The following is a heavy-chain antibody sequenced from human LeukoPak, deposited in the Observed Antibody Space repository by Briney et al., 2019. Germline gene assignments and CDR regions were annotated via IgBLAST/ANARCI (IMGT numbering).Heavy chain of an antibody. CDR1: RFTFSSYS. Sequence: GGSLRLSCAASRFTFSSYSMNWVRQAPGKGLEWVSYISSSSSTIYYADSVKGRFTISRDNAKNSLYLQMNSLRAEDTAVYYCARAFGDYVLSYWGQGTLVTVSS. J-gene: IGHJ4*02. CDR3: ARAFGDYVLSY. CDR2: ISSSSSTI. V-gene: IGHV3-48*01. D-gene: IGHD4-17*01.